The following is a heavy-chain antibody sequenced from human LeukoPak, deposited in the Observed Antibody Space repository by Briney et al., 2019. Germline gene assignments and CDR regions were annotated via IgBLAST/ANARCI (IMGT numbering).Heavy chain of an antibody. CDR1: GFTFSSYA. J-gene: IGHJ4*02. Sequence: GGSLRLSCAASGFTFSSYAMSWVRQAPGKGLEWVSAISGSGGSTYYADSVKGRFTISRDNSKNTLYLQMNSLRAEDTAVYYCAKRHYDFWSGYQNQMHYFDYWGQGTLVTVSS. CDR2: ISGSGGST. CDR3: AKRHYDFWSGYQNQMHYFDY. D-gene: IGHD3-3*01. V-gene: IGHV3-23*01.